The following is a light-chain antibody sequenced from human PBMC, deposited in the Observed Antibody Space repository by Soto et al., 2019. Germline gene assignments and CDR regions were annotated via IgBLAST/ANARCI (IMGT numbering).Light chain of an antibody. CDR1: QSVSSN. V-gene: IGKV3-15*01. CDR3: LQDYTFPYT. CDR2: GAS. Sequence: EIVATPAPATLSVVPGERATLSFRASQSVSSNLAWYQHKPGQAPRLLTYGASTRATGIPARFSGSGSGTEFTLTISSLQPEDFATYYCLQDYTFPYTFGQGTKVDI. J-gene: IGKJ2*01.